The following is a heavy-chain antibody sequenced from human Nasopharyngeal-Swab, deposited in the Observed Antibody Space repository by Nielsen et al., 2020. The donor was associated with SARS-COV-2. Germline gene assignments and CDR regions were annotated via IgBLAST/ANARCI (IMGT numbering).Heavy chain of an antibody. Sequence: GRSLRLSCAASGFTFSSYSMNWVRQAPGKGLEWVSYISSSSSTIYYADSVKGRFTISRDNAKNSLYLQMNSLRAEDTAVYYCARGRWNYYYYYGMDVWGQGTTVTVSS. CDR1: GFTFSSYS. D-gene: IGHD2-15*01. V-gene: IGHV3-48*04. J-gene: IGHJ6*02. CDR2: ISSSSSTI. CDR3: ARGRWNYYYYYGMDV.